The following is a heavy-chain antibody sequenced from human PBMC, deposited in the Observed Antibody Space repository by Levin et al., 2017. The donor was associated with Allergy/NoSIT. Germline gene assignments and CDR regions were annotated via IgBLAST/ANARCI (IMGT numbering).Heavy chain of an antibody. CDR3: ARDSGSYGSGGGLDY. D-gene: IGHD3-10*01. Sequence: PGGSLRLSCAASGFSFNSYGMHWVRQAPGKGLEWVAIIWYDGTNKYYADSVKGRVTISRDNAKNTLNLQMNSLRAEDTAVYYCARDSGSYGSGGGLDYWGQGTLVTVSS. CDR1: GFSFNSYG. J-gene: IGHJ4*02. V-gene: IGHV3-33*01. CDR2: IWYDGTNK.